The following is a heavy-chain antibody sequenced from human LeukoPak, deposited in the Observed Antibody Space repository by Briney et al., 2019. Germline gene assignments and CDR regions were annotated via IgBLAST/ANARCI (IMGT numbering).Heavy chain of an antibody. V-gene: IGHV4-39*01. J-gene: IGHJ4*02. CDR1: GGSISSCSYY. CDR3: ARHPGDSSGYFFDY. D-gene: IGHD3-22*01. CDR2: IYYSGST. Sequence: SETLSPTCPLSGGSISSCSYYWGWIRQPPGKGLEWIGSIYYSGSTYYNPSLKSRVTISVDTSKNQFSLKLSSVTAADTAVYYCARHPGDSSGYFFDYWGQGTLVTVSS.